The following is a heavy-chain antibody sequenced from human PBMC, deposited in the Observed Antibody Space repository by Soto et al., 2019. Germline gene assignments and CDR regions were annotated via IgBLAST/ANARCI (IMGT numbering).Heavy chain of an antibody. CDR1: GDSISSDY. V-gene: IGHV4-59*01. Sequence: PSETLSLTCTVSGDSISSDYWSWIRQPPGEGLEWIGYIYYSGSTNYNPSLKSRVTISVDTSKNQVSLKLRSVTAADTAMYYCARARSPGGREYGMDVWGQGTTVTVSS. D-gene: IGHD1-26*01. CDR3: ARARSPGGREYGMDV. J-gene: IGHJ6*02. CDR2: IYYSGST.